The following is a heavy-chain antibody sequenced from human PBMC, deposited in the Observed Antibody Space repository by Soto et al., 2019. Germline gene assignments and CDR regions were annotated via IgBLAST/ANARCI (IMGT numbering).Heavy chain of an antibody. Sequence: GGSLRLSCAASGFTFSSYSXNWVRQAPGKGLEWVSSISSSSSYIYYADSVKGRFTISRDNAKNSLYLQMNSLRAEDTAVYYCATGYDFWSGYQKTTNYYYYGMDVWGQGTTVTVSS. CDR1: GFTFSSYS. D-gene: IGHD3-3*01. J-gene: IGHJ6*02. CDR3: ATGYDFWSGYQKTTNYYYYGMDV. V-gene: IGHV3-21*01. CDR2: ISSSSSYI.